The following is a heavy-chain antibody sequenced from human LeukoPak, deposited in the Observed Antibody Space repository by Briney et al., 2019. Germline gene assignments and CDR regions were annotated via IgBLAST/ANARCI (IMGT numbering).Heavy chain of an antibody. J-gene: IGHJ4*02. CDR2: INWNGGST. CDR3: ARVYYDSSGYVY. CDR1: GFTFDDYG. V-gene: IGHV3-20*04. Sequence: PGGSLRLSCAASGFTFDDYGMSWVRQAPGKGLEWVSGINWNGGSTGYADSVKGRFTISRDNAKNSLYPQMNSLRAEDTALYYCARVYYDSSGYVYWGQGTLVTVSS. D-gene: IGHD3-22*01.